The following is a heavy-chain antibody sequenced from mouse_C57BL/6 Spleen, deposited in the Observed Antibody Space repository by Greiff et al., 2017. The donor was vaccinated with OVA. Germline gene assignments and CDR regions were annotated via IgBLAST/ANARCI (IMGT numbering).Heavy chain of an antibody. Sequence: QVQLQQSGAELAKPGASVKLSCKASGYTFTSYWMHWVKQRPGQGLEWIGYINPSSGYTKYNQKFKDKATLTADKSSSTAYMQLSSLTSEDSAVYYCARGGSSYDYAMDYWGQGTSVTVSS. J-gene: IGHJ4*01. V-gene: IGHV1-7*01. CDR3: ARGGSSYDYAMDY. CDR1: GYTFTSYW. CDR2: INPSSGYT. D-gene: IGHD1-1*01.